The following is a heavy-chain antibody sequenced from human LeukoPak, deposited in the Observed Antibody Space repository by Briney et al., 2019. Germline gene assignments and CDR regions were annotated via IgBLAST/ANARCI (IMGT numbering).Heavy chain of an antibody. J-gene: IGHJ4*02. V-gene: IGHV3-21*01. CDR2: INNAASHI. D-gene: IGHD5/OR15-5a*01. CDR1: GFTFSSSA. Sequence: GGSLRLSCAASGFTFSSSAMNWVRQAPGKGLERVSSINNAASHIYYAHSVKGRFTISRDNAKNSLYLQMNSLSDEDTAVYYCARDPTQYLRYGHFDYWGQGTLVTVSS. CDR3: ARDPTQYLRYGHFDY.